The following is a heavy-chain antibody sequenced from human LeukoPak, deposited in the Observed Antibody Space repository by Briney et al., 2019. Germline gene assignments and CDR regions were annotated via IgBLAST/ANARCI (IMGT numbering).Heavy chain of an antibody. CDR3: ARRGAGSGGLDY. V-gene: IGHV3-23*01. D-gene: IGHD6-19*01. J-gene: IGHJ4*02. CDR2: ITDTGNI. Sequence: GGSLRLSCEASGFSFSLHAMNWVRQAPGKGLEGVSAITDTGNIYYTDSVKGRFTISRDTSKNTLFLQMNSLRAEDTALYYCARRGAGSGGLDYWGQGTLVTVSS. CDR1: GFSFSLHA.